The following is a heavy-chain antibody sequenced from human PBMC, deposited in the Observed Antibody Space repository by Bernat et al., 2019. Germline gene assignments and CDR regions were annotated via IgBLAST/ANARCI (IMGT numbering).Heavy chain of an antibody. CDR3: ARDGYCSSTSCYYYYGMDV. CDR1: GFTFSSYG. V-gene: IGHV3-33*01. CDR2: IWYDGSNK. D-gene: IGHD2-2*03. Sequence: QVQLVESGGGVVQPGRSLRLSCAASGFTFSSYGMHWVRQAPGKGLEWVAVIWYDGSNKYYADSVKGRFTISRDNSKNTLYLQMNSLRAEDTAVYYCARDGYCSSTSCYYYYGMDVWGQGTTVTVFS. J-gene: IGHJ6*02.